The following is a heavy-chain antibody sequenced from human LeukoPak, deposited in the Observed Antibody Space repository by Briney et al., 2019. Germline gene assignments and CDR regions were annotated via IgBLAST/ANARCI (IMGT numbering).Heavy chain of an antibody. CDR1: GFTFSGCA. V-gene: IGHV3-23*01. D-gene: IGHD6-19*01. Sequence: TGGSLRLSCAASGFTFSGCAMSWVRQAPGKGLEWVSAISGSGGSTYYADSVKGRFTISRDNSKNTLYLQMNSLRAEDTAVYYCAKYGIGAVAGFDYWGQGTLVTVSS. J-gene: IGHJ4*02. CDR3: AKYGIGAVAGFDY. CDR2: ISGSGGST.